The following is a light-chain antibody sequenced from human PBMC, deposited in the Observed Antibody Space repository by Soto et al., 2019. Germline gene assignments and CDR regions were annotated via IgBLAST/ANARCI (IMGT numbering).Light chain of an antibody. CDR1: SSDVGGYNY. J-gene: IGLJ2*01. CDR3: TSYAGSNDFVV. Sequence: QSALTQPPSASGSPGQSVTISCTGTSSDVGGYNYVSWYQQHPGKAPKLMIYEVSKRPSGVPDRFSGSKSGNTASLTVSGLQAEDAADYYCTSYAGSNDFVVFGGGTQLT. CDR2: EVS. V-gene: IGLV2-8*01.